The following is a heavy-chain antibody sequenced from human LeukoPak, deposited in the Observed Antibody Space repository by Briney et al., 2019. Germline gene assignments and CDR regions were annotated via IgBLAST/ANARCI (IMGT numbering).Heavy chain of an antibody. V-gene: IGHV3-74*01. CDR3: ARGPNFSGWLDY. J-gene: IGHJ4*02. Sequence: GGSLRLSCAASGSTFSSYWMHWVRQAPGKGLVWVSRINSDGSSTSYADSVKGRFTISRDNAKNTLYLQMNSLRAKDTAVYYCARGPNFSGWLDYWGQGTLVTVSS. CDR2: INSDGSST. D-gene: IGHD6-19*01. CDR1: GSTFSSYW.